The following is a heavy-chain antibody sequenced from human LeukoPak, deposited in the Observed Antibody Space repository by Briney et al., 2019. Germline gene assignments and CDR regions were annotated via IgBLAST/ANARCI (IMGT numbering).Heavy chain of an antibody. CDR2: INHSGST. V-gene: IGHV4-34*01. J-gene: IGHJ4*02. CDR3: ARERTQGYFDY. CDR1: GGSFSGYY. D-gene: IGHD1-14*01. Sequence: SETLSLTCAVYGGSFSGYYWSWIRQPPGKGLEWIGEINHSGSTNYNPSLKSRVTISVDTSKNQFSLKLSSVTAADTAVYYCARERTQGYFDYWGQGTLVTVSS.